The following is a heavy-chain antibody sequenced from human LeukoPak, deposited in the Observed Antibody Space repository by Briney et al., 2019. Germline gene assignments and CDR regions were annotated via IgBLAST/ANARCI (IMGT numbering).Heavy chain of an antibody. CDR1: GYTFTSYY. D-gene: IGHD6-13*01. V-gene: IGHV1-46*01. J-gene: IGHJ5*02. CDR2: INPSGGST. CDR3: ATDSAAAGTGDWFDP. Sequence: ASVKVSCKASGYTFTSYYMHWVRQAPGQGLEWMGIINPSGGSTSYAQKFQGRVTMTRDTSTSTVYMELSSLRSEDTAVYYCATDSAAAGTGDWFDPWGQGTLVTVSS.